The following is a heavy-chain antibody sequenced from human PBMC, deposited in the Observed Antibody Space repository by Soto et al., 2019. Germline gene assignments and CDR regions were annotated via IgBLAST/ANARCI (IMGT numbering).Heavy chain of an antibody. J-gene: IGHJ5*02. CDR3: SRRAPEGFDP. V-gene: IGHV4-39*01. Sequence: SLTCAVSGGSIGTSAYYWGWIRQAPGKGLEWIGSINHSGNTYLSPSLKDRVTMSVDTSKNSFSLKLRSATAADTGLYYCSRRAPEGFDPWGQGTLVTVS. CDR2: INHSGNT. CDR1: GGSIGTSAYY.